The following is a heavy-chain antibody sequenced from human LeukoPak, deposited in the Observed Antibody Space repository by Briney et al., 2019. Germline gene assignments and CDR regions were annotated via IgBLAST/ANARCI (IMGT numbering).Heavy chain of an antibody. V-gene: IGHV1-18*01. J-gene: IGHJ4*02. CDR1: GYTFTSYG. D-gene: IGHD3-10*01. Sequence: GASVKVSCKASGYTFTSYGISWVRQAPGQGLEWMGWISAYNGNTNYAQKLQGRVTMTEDTSTDTAYMELSSLRSEDTAVYYCATERGSGSYYNRRVPGMCNYWGQGTLVTVSS. CDR3: ATERGSGSYYNRRVPGMCNY. CDR2: ISAYNGNT.